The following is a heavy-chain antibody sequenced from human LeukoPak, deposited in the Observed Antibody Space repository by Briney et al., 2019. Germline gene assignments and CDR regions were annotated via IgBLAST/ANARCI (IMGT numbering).Heavy chain of an antibody. CDR2: IYSGGST. V-gene: IGHV3-53*01. Sequence: GGSLRLSCAASGFTVSSNYMSWVRQAPGKGLEWVSVIYSGGSTYYADSVKGRFTISRDNSKNTLYLQMNSLRAEDTAVYYCARVTGYYDFWSGYLSWGQGTLVTVSS. D-gene: IGHD3-3*01. CDR1: GFTVSSNY. J-gene: IGHJ4*02. CDR3: ARVTGYYDFWSGYLS.